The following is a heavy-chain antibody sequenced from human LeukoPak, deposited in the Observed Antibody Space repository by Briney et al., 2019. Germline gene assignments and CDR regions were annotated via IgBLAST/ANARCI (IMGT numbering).Heavy chain of an antibody. D-gene: IGHD3-22*01. CDR3: AKDGGPSSSGGQFFNY. V-gene: IGHV3-23*01. J-gene: IGHJ4*02. Sequence: GGSLRLSCAASGFTFSSYAMSWVRQAPGKGLEWLSVISGSGDNTVMSGSGENTYYADSVKGRFTISRDNSRNTLYLQMNSLRVEDTAVYYCAKDGGPSSSGGQFFNYWGQGALVTVSS. CDR2: ISGSGDNTVMSGSGENT. CDR1: GFTFSSYA.